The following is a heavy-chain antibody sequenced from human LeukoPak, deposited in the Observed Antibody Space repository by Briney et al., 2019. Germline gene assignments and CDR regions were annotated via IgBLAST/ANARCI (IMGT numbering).Heavy chain of an antibody. J-gene: IGHJ5*02. D-gene: IGHD3-10*01. Sequence: SETLSLTCSVHGDRLRCGDYYSTWIRQPPGKGLEWIGYIYYTGSTYYNPSLKSRVTISVDTSKKQCSLKLSSLTYADTAVYYCAILHSGGVRGENWFDPWGQGSLVTVSS. CDR2: IYYTGST. CDR1: GDRLRCGDYY. CDR3: AILHSGGVRGENWFDP. V-gene: IGHV4-31*03.